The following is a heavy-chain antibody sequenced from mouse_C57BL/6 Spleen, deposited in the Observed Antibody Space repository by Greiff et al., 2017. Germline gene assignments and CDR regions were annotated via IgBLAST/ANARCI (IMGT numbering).Heavy chain of an antibody. V-gene: IGHV1-22*01. J-gene: IGHJ4*01. CDR1: GYTFTDYN. Sequence: VQLKESGPELVKPGASVKMSCKASGYTFTDYNMHWVKQSHGKSLEWIGYINPNNGGTSYNQKFKGKATLTVNKSSSTAYMELRSLTSEDSAVYYCARMGIITTVVAMDYWGQGTSVTVSS. CDR3: ARMGIITTVVAMDY. D-gene: IGHD1-1*01. CDR2: INPNNGGT.